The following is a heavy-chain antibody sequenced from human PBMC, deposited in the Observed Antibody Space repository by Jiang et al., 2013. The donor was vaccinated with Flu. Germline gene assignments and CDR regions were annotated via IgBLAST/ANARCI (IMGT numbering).Heavy chain of an antibody. J-gene: IGHJ4*02. CDR3: TTNYGDYFWSSFDF. CDR2: IKTKIDGGTA. D-gene: IGHD4-17*01. CDR1: GFIFDNAW. V-gene: IGHV3-15*07. Sequence: QLVESGGGFVKPGGSLRLSCEASGFIFDNAWMHWVRQAPGKGLEWVGRIKTKIDGGTADYAAPVKGRFTVSRDDSKSTLYLEMNSLKTEDTAVYYCTTNYGDYFWSSFDFWGQGT.